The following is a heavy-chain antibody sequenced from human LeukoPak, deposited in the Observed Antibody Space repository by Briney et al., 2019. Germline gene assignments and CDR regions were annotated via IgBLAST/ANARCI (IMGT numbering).Heavy chain of an antibody. V-gene: IGHV3-7*04. CDR2: IKQDGSEK. Sequence: GGSLRRSCAASGFTFSAYWMTWVPQAPGKGLEWVANIKQDGSEKYYVDSVKGRFTISRDNAKNSLYLQTNSLRAEDTAVYYCARLRIGSGWTLCYFDYWGQGTLVTVAS. CDR3: ARLRIGSGWTLCYFDY. J-gene: IGHJ4*02. CDR1: GFTFSAYW. D-gene: IGHD6-19*01.